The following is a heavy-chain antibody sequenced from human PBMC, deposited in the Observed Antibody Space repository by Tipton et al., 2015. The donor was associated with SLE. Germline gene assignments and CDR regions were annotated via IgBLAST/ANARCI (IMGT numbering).Heavy chain of an antibody. D-gene: IGHD1-1*01. CDR3: ARAPGLERSYYYCYYMDV. CDR1: GGSFSGYY. Sequence: TLSLTCAVYGGSFSGYYWSWIRQSPGKGLEWIGDINHSGSTNCNPSLKSRVTISVDTSKNQFSLRLSSVTAADTAVYYCARAPGLERSYYYCYYMDVWGKGTTVTVSS. CDR2: INHSGST. V-gene: IGHV4-34*01. J-gene: IGHJ6*03.